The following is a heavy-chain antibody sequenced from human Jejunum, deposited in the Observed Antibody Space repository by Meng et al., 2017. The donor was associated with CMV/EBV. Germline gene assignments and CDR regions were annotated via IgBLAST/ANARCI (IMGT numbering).Heavy chain of an antibody. J-gene: IGHJ5*02. V-gene: IGHV4-30-4*01. D-gene: IGHD6-25*01. Sequence: GDYIISGDRYWTWIRQSPGKGLEWSGNVYYSGNTSYNRSLKSRVTISVDTSKNQFSLKLASVIAADTAVYYCVLMIPADTNYFDPWGQGTLVTVSS. CDR3: VLMIPADTNYFDP. CDR2: VYYSGNT. CDR1: GDYIISGDRY.